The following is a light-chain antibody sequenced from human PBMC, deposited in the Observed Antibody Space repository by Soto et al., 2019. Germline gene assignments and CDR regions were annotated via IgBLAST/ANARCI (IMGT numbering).Light chain of an antibody. CDR2: DVN. V-gene: IGLV2-14*03. J-gene: IGLJ1*01. CDR3: CAHSTSGTHV. CDR1: ASDVGAYKY. Sequence: QSVLTQPASVSGSPGHPITISCTETASDVGAYKYVSWHQQHPGKAPKIIIYDVNSRPSGVSSRFSGSKSGNTASLTISGLQTDDEGDYYCCAHSTSGTHVFGTGTKVTVL.